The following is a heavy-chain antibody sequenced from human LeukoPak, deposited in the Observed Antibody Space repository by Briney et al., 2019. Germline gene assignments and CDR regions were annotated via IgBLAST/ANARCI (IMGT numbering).Heavy chain of an antibody. CDR2: ISTDGYTT. CDR3: ARAHPSRQIWYDQGIGDY. CDR1: GLPFSAYK. V-gene: IGHV3-74*01. J-gene: IGHJ4*02. D-gene: IGHD6-13*01. Sequence: GGSLRLSCAASGLPFSAYKMHWVRQAPRKGRVWVSRISTDGYTTDYADYVQGRFTASRDNTKNTWSLEMNSLRAEDTAVYYCARAHPSRQIWYDQGIGDYWGQGTLVTVSS.